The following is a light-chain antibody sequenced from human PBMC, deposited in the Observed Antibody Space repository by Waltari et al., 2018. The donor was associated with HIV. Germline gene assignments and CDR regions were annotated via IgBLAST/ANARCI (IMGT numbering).Light chain of an antibody. CDR3: CSYAGSSTYV. V-gene: IGLV2-23*02. Sequence: QSALTQPASVSGSPGQSITISCTGTSSAVGGYNYVSWYPQHPVKAPKLMIYDVSKRPSGVANRFSGYKSGNTSSLTISGLQAEDEADYYCCSYAGSSTYVFGTGTKVTVL. CDR1: SSAVGGYNY. CDR2: DVS. J-gene: IGLJ1*01.